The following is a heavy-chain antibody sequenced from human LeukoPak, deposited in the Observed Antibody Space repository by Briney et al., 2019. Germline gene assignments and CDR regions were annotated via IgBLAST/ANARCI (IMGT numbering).Heavy chain of an antibody. CDR3: ARATPGNWFDP. V-gene: IGHV4-38-2*01. J-gene: IGHJ5*02. CDR1: GYSITSGYY. CDR2: VYHSGST. Sequence: SETLSLTCAVSGYSITSGYYWGWLRQAPGKGLEWIGSVYHSGSTYYNPALKSRVTISMHMSKNQLSLMLSSVTAADTAVYYCARATPGNWFDPWGQGTRVTVSS.